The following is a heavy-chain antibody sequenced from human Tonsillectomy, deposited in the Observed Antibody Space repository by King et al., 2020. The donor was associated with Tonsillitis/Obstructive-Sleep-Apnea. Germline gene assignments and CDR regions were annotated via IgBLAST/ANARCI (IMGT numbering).Heavy chain of an antibody. J-gene: IGHJ1*01. CDR2: IYHSGST. CDR1: GGSISSSNC. CDR3: ASGVPPDGYFQH. V-gene: IGHV4-4*02. Sequence: VQLQESGPGLVKPSGTLSLTCAVSGGSISSSNCWSWVRQPPGKGLEWIGEIYHSGSTHYNPSLKSRVTISVDKAQNQFSLKLRSVTAADTAVYYCASGVPPDGYFQHWGQGTLVTVSS. D-gene: IGHD5-24*01.